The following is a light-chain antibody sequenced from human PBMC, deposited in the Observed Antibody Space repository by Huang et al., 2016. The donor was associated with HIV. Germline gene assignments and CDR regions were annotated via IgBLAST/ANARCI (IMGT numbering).Light chain of an antibody. CDR3: QQRRSWPLT. J-gene: IGKJ4*01. V-gene: IGKV3-11*01. Sequence: EIVLTQSPATLSLSPGERATLSCRASQGVSGYLAWYQQTLGQAPRLLIYGVSTRAPGIPGRFSGSGSGTDFTLTISSLEPEDFAVYYCQQRRSWPLTFGGGTKVEIK. CDR2: GVS. CDR1: QGVSGY.